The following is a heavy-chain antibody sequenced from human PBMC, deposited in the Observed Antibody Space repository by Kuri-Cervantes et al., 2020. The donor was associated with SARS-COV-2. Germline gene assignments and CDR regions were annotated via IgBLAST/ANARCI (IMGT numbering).Heavy chain of an antibody. J-gene: IGHJ4*02. V-gene: IGHV4-59*12. D-gene: IGHD3-10*01. Sequence: SETLSLTCTVSGGSISSYYWSWIRQPPGKGLEWIGYIYYSGSTNYNPSLKSRVTISVDTSKNQFSLKLSSVTAADTAVYYCARTYGSGTPPSYWGQGTPVTVSS. CDR1: GGSISSYY. CDR2: IYYSGST. CDR3: ARTYGSGTPPSY.